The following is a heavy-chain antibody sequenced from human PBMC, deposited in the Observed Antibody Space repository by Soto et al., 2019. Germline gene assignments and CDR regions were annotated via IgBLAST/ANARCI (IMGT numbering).Heavy chain of an antibody. CDR1: GFTFSSYE. D-gene: IGHD1-20*01. Sequence: LRLSCAASGFTFSSYEMNWVRQAPGKGLEWVSYISSSGRTMYYADSVKGRFTISRDNAKNSLYLQMNSLRAEDTAVYYCARSGYNWNDGARGYFDYWGQGTLVTVPQ. J-gene: IGHJ4*02. CDR2: ISSSGRTM. V-gene: IGHV3-48*03. CDR3: ARSGYNWNDGARGYFDY.